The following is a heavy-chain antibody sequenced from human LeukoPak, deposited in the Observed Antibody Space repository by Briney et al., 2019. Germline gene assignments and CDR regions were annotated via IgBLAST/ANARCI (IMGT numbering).Heavy chain of an antibody. CDR3: AKDHVGIAMIVMVLDS. D-gene: IGHD3-22*01. CDR1: GFDFNDFA. Sequence: GGPLRLSCAASGFDFNDFAMTWVRQAPGKGLEWVSSMSGGGNTTEYAASVKGRFTISRDNAKKTLYLEMNSLRVEDTAIYYCAKDHVGIAMIVMVLDSWGQGTLVTVSS. J-gene: IGHJ4*02. V-gene: IGHV3-23*01. CDR2: MSGGGNTT.